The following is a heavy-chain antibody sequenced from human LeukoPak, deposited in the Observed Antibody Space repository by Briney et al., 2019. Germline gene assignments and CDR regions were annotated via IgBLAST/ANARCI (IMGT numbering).Heavy chain of an antibody. D-gene: IGHD4-17*01. CDR2: ISGSGGST. V-gene: IGHV3-23*01. CDR3: AKDSLLTTDYFDY. J-gene: IGHJ4*02. CDR1: GGSFSGYY. Sequence: ETLSLTCAVYGGSFSGYYWSWIRQPPGKGLEWVSAISGSGGSTYYADSVKGRFTISRDNSKNTLYLQMNSLRAEDTAVYYCAKDSLLTTDYFDYWGQGTLVTVSS.